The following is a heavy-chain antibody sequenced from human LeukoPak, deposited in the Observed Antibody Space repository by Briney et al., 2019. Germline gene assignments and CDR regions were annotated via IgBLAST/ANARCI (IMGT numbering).Heavy chain of an antibody. CDR2: MNPNSGNT. CDR3: ARGRGHILGYCSSTSCYRPDYYYYMEV. CDR1: GYTFTSYD. D-gene: IGHD2-2*01. Sequence: ASVKVSCKASGYTFTSYDINWVRQAPGQGLEWMGWMNPNSGNTDYAQKFQGRVTMTTNTSITTAYMELSSLRSQDTAVYYCARGRGHILGYCSSTSCYRPDYYYYMEVWGKGTTVTVSS. J-gene: IGHJ6*03. V-gene: IGHV1-8*01.